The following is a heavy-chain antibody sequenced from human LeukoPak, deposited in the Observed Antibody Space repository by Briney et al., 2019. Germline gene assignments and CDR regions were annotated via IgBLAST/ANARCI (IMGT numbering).Heavy chain of an antibody. J-gene: IGHJ3*01. CDR1: GGSLSGHY. CDR3: ARLLDNDTSGDPDTFDV. V-gene: IGHV4-59*11. D-gene: IGHD3-22*01. CDR2: VSYTGRT. Sequence: SETLSPTCTVSGGSLSGHYWSWIRQPPGKRLEWIGCVSYTGRTKYNPSLQSRVTISIDTSKSQFSLKLTSVTSADTAVYSCARLLDNDTSGDPDTFDVWGQGTTVIVSS.